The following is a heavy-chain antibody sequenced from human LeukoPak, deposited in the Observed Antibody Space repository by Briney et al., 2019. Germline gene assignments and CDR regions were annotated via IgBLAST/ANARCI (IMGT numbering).Heavy chain of an antibody. CDR2: INPNSGGT. CDR3: ARDIATVQHQD. Sequence: GASVKVSCKASGYTFTGYYMHWVRQAPGQGLEWMGWINPNSGGTNYAQKFQGRVTMTRDTSISTAYMDLRSLRSDDTAVYYCARDIATVQHQDWGQGTLVTVSS. J-gene: IGHJ4*02. CDR1: GYTFTGYY. V-gene: IGHV1-2*02. D-gene: IGHD1-1*01.